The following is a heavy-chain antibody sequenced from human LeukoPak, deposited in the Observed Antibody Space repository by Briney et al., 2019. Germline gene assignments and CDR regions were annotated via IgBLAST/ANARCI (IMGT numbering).Heavy chain of an antibody. CDR1: GFTFSSYA. CDR2: ITGSGGST. Sequence: GGSLRLSCAASGFTFSSYAMNWVRQAPGKELEWVSAITGSGGSTYYVDSVKGRFSISRDNAKNTVFLQMNSLRAEDTAVYYCAKGRYTYYGSGSYPDYWGQGTLVTVSS. J-gene: IGHJ4*02. V-gene: IGHV3-23*01. D-gene: IGHD3-10*01. CDR3: AKGRYTYYGSGSYPDY.